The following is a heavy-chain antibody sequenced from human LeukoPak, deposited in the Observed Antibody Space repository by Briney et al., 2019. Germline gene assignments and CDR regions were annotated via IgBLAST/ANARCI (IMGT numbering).Heavy chain of an antibody. CDR3: ARQISRSGRFNYYFDY. J-gene: IGHJ4*02. D-gene: IGHD3-10*01. CDR2: INHRGST. Sequence: GSLRLSCAASGFTFSNYAMSWIRLPPGKGLEWIGEINHRGSTNYNPSLKSRVTISVDSSKNQVSLRLSSVTAADTAVYYCARQISRSGRFNYYFDYWGQGTLVTVSS. V-gene: IGHV4-34*01. CDR1: GFTFSNYA.